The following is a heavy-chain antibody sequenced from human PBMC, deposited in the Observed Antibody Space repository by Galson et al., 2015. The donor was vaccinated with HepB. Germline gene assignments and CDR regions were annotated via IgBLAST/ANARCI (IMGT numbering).Heavy chain of an antibody. Sequence: SLRLSCAASGFTFSSYGMHWVRQAPGKGLEWVAVIWYDGSNKYYVDSVKGRFTISRDNSKNTLYLQMNSLRAEDTAVYYCARGGSSSWYVETFDYWGQGTLVTVSS. CDR3: ARGGSSSWYVETFDY. J-gene: IGHJ4*02. CDR1: GFTFSSYG. V-gene: IGHV3-33*01. D-gene: IGHD6-13*01. CDR2: IWYDGSNK.